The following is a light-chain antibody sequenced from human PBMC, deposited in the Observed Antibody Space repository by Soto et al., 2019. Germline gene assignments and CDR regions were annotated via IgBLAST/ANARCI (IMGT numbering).Light chain of an antibody. Sequence: DIQMTQSPSTLSGSVGDRVTITCRASQTISSWLAWYQQKPGKAPKHLIYKASTLKSGVPSRFSCSGSGTEFTLTISSLQPDDFATYYCQHYNSYSEAFGQGTNVELK. V-gene: IGKV1-5*03. CDR1: QTISSW. CDR3: QHYNSYSEA. CDR2: KAS. J-gene: IGKJ1*01.